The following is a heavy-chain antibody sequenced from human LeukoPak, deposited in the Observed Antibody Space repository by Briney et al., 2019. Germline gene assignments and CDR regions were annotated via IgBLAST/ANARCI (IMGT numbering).Heavy chain of an antibody. D-gene: IGHD2-15*01. J-gene: IGHJ4*02. CDR2: ISSNGGST. CDR1: GFTFSSYA. V-gene: IGHV3-64*01. CDR3: AKDRRPKRGYCSGGSCYVPDYFDY. Sequence: PGGSLRLSCAASGFTFSSYAMHWVRQAPGKGLEYVSAISSNGGSTYYANSVKGRFTISRDNFKNTLYLQLNSLRAEDTAVYYCAKDRRPKRGYCSGGSCYVPDYFDYWGQGTLVTVSS.